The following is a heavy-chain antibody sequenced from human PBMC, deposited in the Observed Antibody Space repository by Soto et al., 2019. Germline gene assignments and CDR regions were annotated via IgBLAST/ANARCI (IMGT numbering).Heavy chain of an antibody. J-gene: IGHJ4*02. D-gene: IGHD3-22*01. CDR1: GLTFSAYG. CDR3: AKDEYYYSRSGYYIFDS. V-gene: IGHV3-30*18. CDR2: ISHDGTNK. Sequence: PGGSLRLSCAASGLTFSAYGMHWVRQAPGKGLEWVAAISHDGTNKNYGDSVKGRFTISRDNSKKTLYLQMKSLRPEDTALYYCAKDEYYYSRSGYYIFDSWGQGTLVTVSS.